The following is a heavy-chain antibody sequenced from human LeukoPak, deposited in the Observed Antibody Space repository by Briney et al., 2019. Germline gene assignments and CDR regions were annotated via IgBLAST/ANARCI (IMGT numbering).Heavy chain of an antibody. D-gene: IGHD3-3*01. CDR2: INHSGST. CDR1: GGSFSGYY. V-gene: IGHV4-34*01. Sequence: SETLSLTCAGYGGSFSGYYWSWIRQPPGKGLEWIGEINHSGSTNYNPSLKSRVTISVDTSKNQFSLKLSSVTAADTAVYYCARGRAATLRFSEWLPDYFDYWGQGTLITVSS. J-gene: IGHJ4*02. CDR3: ARGRAATLRFSEWLPDYFDY.